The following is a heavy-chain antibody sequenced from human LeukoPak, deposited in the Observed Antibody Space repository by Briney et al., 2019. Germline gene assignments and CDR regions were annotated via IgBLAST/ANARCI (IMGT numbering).Heavy chain of an antibody. D-gene: IGHD1-14*01. Sequence: GGSLRLSCVSSGFTFSSYAMSWVRQAPGKGLEWVSGISGSGGSTDYAESVKGRFTISRDNAKNTLYLQMNSLRAEDTAVFYCAKPAKTDYADYWGQGTLVTVSS. CDR2: ISGSGGST. V-gene: IGHV3-23*01. CDR3: AKPAKTDYADY. CDR1: GFTFSSYA. J-gene: IGHJ4*02.